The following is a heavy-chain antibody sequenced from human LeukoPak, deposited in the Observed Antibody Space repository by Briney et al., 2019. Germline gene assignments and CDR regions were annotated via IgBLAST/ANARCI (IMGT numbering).Heavy chain of an antibody. CDR2: INTNTGNP. Sequence: ASVKVSCKASGYTFTSYAMNWVRQAPGQGLEWMGWINTNTGNPTYAQGFTGRFVFSLDTSVSTAYLQISSLKAEDTAVYYCARRTLLWFGEPYYGMDVWGQGTLVTVSS. D-gene: IGHD3-10*01. J-gene: IGHJ6*02. V-gene: IGHV7-4-1*02. CDR3: ARRTLLWFGEPYYGMDV. CDR1: GYTFTSYA.